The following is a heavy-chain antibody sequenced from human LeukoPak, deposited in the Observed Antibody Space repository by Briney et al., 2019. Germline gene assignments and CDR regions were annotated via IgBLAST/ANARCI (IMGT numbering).Heavy chain of an antibody. CDR3: ARDTYYYNSSAFYHYYYGMDV. J-gene: IGHJ6*02. CDR2: ISGSGGST. V-gene: IGHV3-23*01. D-gene: IGHD3-22*01. CDR1: GFTFSSYA. Sequence: PGGSLRLSCAASGFTFSSYAMSWVRQAPGKGLEWVSAISGSGGSTYYADSVKGRFTISRDNSKNTLYPQMNSLRAEDTAVYYCARDTYYYNSSAFYHYYYGMDVWGQGTTVTVSS.